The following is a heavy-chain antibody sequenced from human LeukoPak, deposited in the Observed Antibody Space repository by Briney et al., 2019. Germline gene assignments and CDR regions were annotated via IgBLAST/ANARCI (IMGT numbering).Heavy chain of an antibody. J-gene: IGHJ4*02. CDR1: GFTFSTCA. CDR3: AKALCSPTSCSRIDY. D-gene: IGHD2-2*01. Sequence: PGGSLRLSCAASGFTFSTCAMGWVRQAPGKGLGWVAAISGSGGSTFYADSVKGRFTISRDNSKNTVYLQMSGLRAEDTALYYCAKALCSPTSCSRIDYWGQGTLVTVSS. CDR2: ISGSGGST. V-gene: IGHV3-23*01.